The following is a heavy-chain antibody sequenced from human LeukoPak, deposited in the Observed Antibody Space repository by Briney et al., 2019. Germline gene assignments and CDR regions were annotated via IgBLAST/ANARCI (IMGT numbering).Heavy chain of an antibody. V-gene: IGHV3-74*01. CDR3: TRGNYGMDV. CDR1: GFTFSTYW. CDR2: INSDGSST. J-gene: IGHJ6*02. Sequence: GGSLRLSCAVSGFTFSTYWMHWVRHAPGKGLVWVSHINSDGSSTNHADSVKGRFTISRDNAESTLYLQMNSLRVEDTAVYYCTRGNYGMDVWGQGTTVTVSS.